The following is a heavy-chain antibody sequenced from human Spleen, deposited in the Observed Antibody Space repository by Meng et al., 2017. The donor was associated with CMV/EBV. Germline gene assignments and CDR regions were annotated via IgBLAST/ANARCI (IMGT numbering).Heavy chain of an antibody. CDR1: GDSVSSTSAA. J-gene: IGHJ6*02. V-gene: IGHV6-1*01. CDR3: ARDQRSLLGMGMDV. D-gene: IGHD7-27*01. Sequence: SETLSLTCAVSGDSVSSTSAAWNWIRQSPSRGLEWLGRTYYRSKWYNDYAVSVKSRITINPDTSKNQFSLQLNSVTPEDTAVYYCARDQRSLLGMGMDVWGQGTTVTVSS. CDR2: TYYRSKWYN.